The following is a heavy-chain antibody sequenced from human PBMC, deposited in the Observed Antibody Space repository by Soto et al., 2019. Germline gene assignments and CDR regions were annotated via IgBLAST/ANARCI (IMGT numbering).Heavy chain of an antibody. V-gene: IGHV3-23*01. Sequence: GSLRLSCAASGFTLSNYAMTWVRQAPGKGLEWVSGISGSGGSTYYADSVKGRFTISRDNSKKTLYLQMNSLRAEDTAVYYCAKEFYYYDSSGYRGKWFDPWGQGTLVTVSS. J-gene: IGHJ5*02. CDR2: ISGSGGST. CDR1: GFTLSNYA. D-gene: IGHD3-22*01. CDR3: AKEFYYYDSSGYRGKWFDP.